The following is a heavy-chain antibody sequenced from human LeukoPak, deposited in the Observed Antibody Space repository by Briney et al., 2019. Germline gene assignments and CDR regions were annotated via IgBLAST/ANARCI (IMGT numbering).Heavy chain of an antibody. CDR3: ARIEDVTRGYNHAYYFDY. CDR2: INPNSGGT. V-gene: IGHV1-2*04. D-gene: IGHD5-18*01. Sequence: GASVKVSCKASGYTFTGYYMHWVRQAPGQGLEWMGWINPNSGGTNYAQKFQGWVTMTRDTSISTAYMELSRLRSDDTAVYYCARIEDVTRGYNHAYYFDYWGQGTLVTVSS. J-gene: IGHJ4*02. CDR1: GYTFTGYY.